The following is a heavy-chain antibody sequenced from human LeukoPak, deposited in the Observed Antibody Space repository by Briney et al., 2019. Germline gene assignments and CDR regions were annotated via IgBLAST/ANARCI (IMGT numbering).Heavy chain of an antibody. D-gene: IGHD3-3*01. V-gene: IGHV4-4*09. CDR2: IYTSGST. J-gene: IGHJ6*03. Sequence: SETLSLTCSVSGGSTSSYYWSWIRQPPGRGLEWIGYIYTSGSTNNNPSLKSRVTISADTSKNQFSLKLSSVTAADTAVYYCARHDTTFGAAHFYTDVWAKGTTVTVSS. CDR1: GGSTSSYY. CDR3: ARHDTTFGAAHFYTDV.